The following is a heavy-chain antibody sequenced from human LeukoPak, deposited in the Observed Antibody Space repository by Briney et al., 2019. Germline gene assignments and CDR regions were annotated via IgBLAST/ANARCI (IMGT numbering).Heavy chain of an antibody. CDR2: ISGSGGST. V-gene: IGHV3-23*01. J-gene: IGHJ4*02. D-gene: IGHD6-19*01. CDR1: GFTFSSYA. Sequence: GGSLRLSCAASGFTFSSYAMSWVRQAPGKGLEWVSAISGSGGSTYYADSVKGRFTISRDNSKNTLYLQMNSLRAEDTAVYYCAKDVGLVWTGPTENFFDYWGQGTLVTVSS. CDR3: AKDVGLVWTGPTENFFDY.